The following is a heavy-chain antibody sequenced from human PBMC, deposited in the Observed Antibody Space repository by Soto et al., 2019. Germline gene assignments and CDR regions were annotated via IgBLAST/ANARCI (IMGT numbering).Heavy chain of an antibody. Sequence: QVQLQESDPGLVKPSQTLSLTCTVSGGSISSGDYYWSWIRQHPGKGLEWIGYIYYSGSTYYNPSLKSRVTISVDTSKNQFSLKLSSVTAADTAVYYCARWWSGSRQGFDPWGQATLVTVSS. CDR3: ARWWSGSRQGFDP. CDR2: IYYSGST. J-gene: IGHJ5*02. D-gene: IGHD3-3*01. CDR1: GGSISSGDYY. V-gene: IGHV4-31*03.